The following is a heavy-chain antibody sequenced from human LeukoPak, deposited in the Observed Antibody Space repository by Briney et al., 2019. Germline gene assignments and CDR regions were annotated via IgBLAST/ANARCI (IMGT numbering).Heavy chain of an antibody. J-gene: IGHJ5*02. CDR3: ARAPKFRLVGVPKGPFDP. D-gene: IGHD1-26*01. Sequence: GGSLRLSCAASGFTFNHYPRHWVRQAPGGGLEWVAVISYDGSDPSVADSVKGRFTISRDNAKNSLYLQMNSLRAEDTAVYYCARAPKFRLVGVPKGPFDPWGQGTLVTVSS. CDR2: ISYDGSDP. V-gene: IGHV3-30*04. CDR1: GFTFNHYP.